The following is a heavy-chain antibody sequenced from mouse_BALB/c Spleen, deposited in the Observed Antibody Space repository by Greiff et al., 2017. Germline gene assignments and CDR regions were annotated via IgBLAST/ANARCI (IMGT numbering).Heavy chain of an antibody. D-gene: IGHD2-3*01. CDR2: IDPETGGT. CDR1: GYTFTDYE. Sequence: QVQLQQSGAELVRPGASVTLSCKASGYTFTDYEMHWVKQTPVHGLEWIGAIDPETGGTAYNQKFKGKATLTADKSSSTAYMELRSLTSEDSAVYYCTYDGYYVDFDYWGQGTTLTVSS. J-gene: IGHJ2*01. V-gene: IGHV1-15*01. CDR3: TYDGYYVDFDY.